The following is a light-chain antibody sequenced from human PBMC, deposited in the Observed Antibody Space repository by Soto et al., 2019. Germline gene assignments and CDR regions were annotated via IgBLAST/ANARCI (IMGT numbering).Light chain of an antibody. CDR2: EVS. CDR3: SSYTTISTRV. V-gene: IGLV2-14*01. J-gene: IGLJ3*02. Sequence: QSALTQPASVSGSPGQSITISCTGTSSDVGGYNYVSWYQHHPNTAPKLIIYEVSNRPSGVSIRFSGSKSGNTASLTISGLQTEVEANYYCSSYTTISTRVFGGGTQLTVL. CDR1: SSDVGGYNY.